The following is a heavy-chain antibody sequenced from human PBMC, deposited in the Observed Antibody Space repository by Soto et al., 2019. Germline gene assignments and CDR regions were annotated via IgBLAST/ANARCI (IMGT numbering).Heavy chain of an antibody. V-gene: IGHV4-39*01. CDR1: GDSISSSSYY. Sequence: SETLSLTCAVSGDSISSSSYYWAWIRQPPGKRLERIGSSHYRANSYYSPSLKSRITIAVDTSKKEISLRLRSVTAADTAVYYYDRTLRLAVPGPEYSGEETLVDTSS. D-gene: IGHD3-3*02. CDR2: SHYRANS. CDR3: DRTLRLAVPGPEY. J-gene: IGHJ4*02.